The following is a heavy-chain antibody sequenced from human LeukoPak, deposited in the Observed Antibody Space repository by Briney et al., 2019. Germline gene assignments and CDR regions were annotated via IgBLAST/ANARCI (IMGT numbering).Heavy chain of an antibody. V-gene: IGHV3-21*01. CDR1: GFTFSSYS. D-gene: IGHD6-13*01. J-gene: IGHJ4*02. Sequence: GGSLRLSCAAPGFTFSSYSMNWVRQAPGKGLEWVSSISSSSSYIYYADSVKGRFTISRDNAKNSLYLQMNSLRAEDTAVYYCASALAAAGPGYWGQGTLVTVSS. CDR2: ISSSSSYI. CDR3: ASALAAAGPGY.